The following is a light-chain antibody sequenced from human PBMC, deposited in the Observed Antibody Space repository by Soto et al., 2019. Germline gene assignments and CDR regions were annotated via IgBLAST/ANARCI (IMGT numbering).Light chain of an antibody. V-gene: IGLV3-1*01. CDR2: QDS. CDR1: KLGEKY. Sequence: SYELTQPPSVSVSPGQTASITCSGDKLGEKYACWYQQKAGRSPVLVVYQDSKRPSGIPERFSGSNSGNTATLTISGTQAIDEADYYCQAWDSNTGVFGGGTQLTVL. J-gene: IGLJ3*02. CDR3: QAWDSNTGV.